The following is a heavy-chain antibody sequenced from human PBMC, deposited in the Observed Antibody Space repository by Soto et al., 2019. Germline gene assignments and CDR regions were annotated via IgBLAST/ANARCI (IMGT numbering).Heavy chain of an antibody. CDR3: TREQSDDNYFDP. D-gene: IGHD6-19*01. CDR1: GAAVSSGGYF. V-gene: IGHV4-61*08. J-gene: IGHJ5*02. Sequence: SETRSLTCTVTGAAVSSGGYFYTWAGRPPGKGLKWLGYICYSGGTNYNPSLKSRVTISLDTSKSQFSLRLISVPAADTAVYYCTREQSDDNYFDPWGQGTLVTGS. CDR2: ICYSGGT.